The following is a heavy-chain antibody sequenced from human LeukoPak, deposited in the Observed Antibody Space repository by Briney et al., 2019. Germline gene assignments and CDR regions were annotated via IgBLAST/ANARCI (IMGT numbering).Heavy chain of an antibody. CDR3: ARERDGYNH. J-gene: IGHJ5*02. CDR1: GGSIGSYY. CDR2: IYYSGNT. D-gene: IGHD5-24*01. Sequence: SETLSLTCTASGGSIGSYYWSWIRQPPGKGLEWIGYIYYSGNTNYNPSLKSRVTISVDTSKNQFSLKLSSVTAADTAVYYCARERDGYNHWGQGTLVTVSS. V-gene: IGHV4-59*01.